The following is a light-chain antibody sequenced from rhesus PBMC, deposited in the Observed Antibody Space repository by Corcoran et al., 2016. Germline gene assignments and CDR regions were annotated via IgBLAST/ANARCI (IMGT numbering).Light chain of an antibody. V-gene: IGKV1-33*02. CDR2: AAS. J-gene: IGKJ4*01. CDR3: QHHKSYPPT. CDR1: QGITKY. Sequence: DIQMTQSPSSLSASVGDTVTITCQASQGITKYLAWYQQKPGNTPNLLIYAASTFQSGVPSRFSVSGSGTEFALTISSLQPEEFATYYCQHHKSYPPTFGGGTKVELK.